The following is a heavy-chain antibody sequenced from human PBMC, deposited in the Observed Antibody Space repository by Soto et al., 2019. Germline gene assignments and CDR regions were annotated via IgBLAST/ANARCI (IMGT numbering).Heavy chain of an antibody. V-gene: IGHV3-53*01. CDR1: GFTVSSNY. CDR3: ATARAHARFDC. Sequence: GGSLRLSCAASGFTVSSNYMSWVRQAPGKGLEWVSIIYSSGKTYYADSVKGRFTISRDNSKNTLYLHMSSLRAEDTAVYYCATARAHARFDCWGQGTLVTVSS. J-gene: IGHJ4*02. CDR2: IYSSGKT.